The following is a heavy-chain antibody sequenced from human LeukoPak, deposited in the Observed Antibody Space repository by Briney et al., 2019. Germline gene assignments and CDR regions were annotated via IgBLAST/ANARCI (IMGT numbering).Heavy chain of an antibody. Sequence: ASVKVSCKASGYNFVNFGLGWVRRAPGQGLEWMGWISASGFNTNYAQKFQGRLTMTTDTFTSTAYMELRSLTSDDTAVYYCARDFDNPENSCPSTSCVDVWGQGTTVTVFS. V-gene: IGHV1-18*01. CDR1: GYNFVNFG. J-gene: IGHJ6*02. CDR3: ARDFDNPENSCPSTSCVDV. CDR2: ISASGFNT. D-gene: IGHD2-2*01.